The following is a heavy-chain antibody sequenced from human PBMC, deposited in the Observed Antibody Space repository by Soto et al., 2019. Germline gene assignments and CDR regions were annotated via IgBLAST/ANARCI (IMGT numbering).Heavy chain of an antibody. D-gene: IGHD3-16*01. J-gene: IGHJ4*02. Sequence: GGALRLSCTGSGFPFSAYNINWVRQAPGKGLEWVSSITVGSSHIYQPNSMKGRFTISRDDAKNSVYLQIDSLRDEDTALYYCSRSPEVGVRGAYWGQGTLVTVSS. V-gene: IGHV3-21*01. CDR2: ITVGSSHI. CDR3: SRSPEVGVRGAY. CDR1: GFPFSAYN.